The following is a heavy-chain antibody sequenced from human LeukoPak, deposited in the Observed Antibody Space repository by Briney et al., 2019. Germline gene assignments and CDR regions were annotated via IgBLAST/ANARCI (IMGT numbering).Heavy chain of an antibody. CDR2: INVDGSER. J-gene: IGHJ4*02. CDR1: GFTFSSAW. D-gene: IGHD5-24*01. Sequence: GGSLRLSCAASGFTFSSAWMIWVRQAPGKGPEWVANINVDGSERYYVASVKGRFTISRDNAKNSLYLQMNSLRAEDTAVYYCTRDFAWQQFDYWGQGTLVTVSS. CDR3: TRDFAWQQFDY. V-gene: IGHV3-7*01.